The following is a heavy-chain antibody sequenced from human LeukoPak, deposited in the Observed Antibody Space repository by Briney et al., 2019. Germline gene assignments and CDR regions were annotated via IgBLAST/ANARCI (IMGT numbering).Heavy chain of an antibody. J-gene: IGHJ4*02. V-gene: IGHV3-9*01. Sequence: GGSLRLSCAASGFTFDDYAMHWVRQAPGKGLEWVSGISWNSGSIGYADSVKGRFTISRDNAKNSLYLQMNSLRAEDTAVYYCTTDAEQWLPIRDYYFDYWGQGTLVTVSS. CDR3: TTDAEQWLPIRDYYFDY. CDR1: GFTFDDYA. CDR2: ISWNSGSI. D-gene: IGHD6-19*01.